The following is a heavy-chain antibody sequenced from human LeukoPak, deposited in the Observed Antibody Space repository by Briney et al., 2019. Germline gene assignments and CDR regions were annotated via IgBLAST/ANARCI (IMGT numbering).Heavy chain of an antibody. Sequence: PSETLSLTCAVYGGTFSGYYWSWIRQPPGKGLEWIGEINHSGSTNYNPSLKSRVTISVDTSKNQLSLKLSSVTAADTAVYYCARGRAWGRYFDYWGQGTLVTVSS. J-gene: IGHJ4*02. CDR3: ARGRAWGRYFDY. D-gene: IGHD3-16*01. CDR1: GGTFSGYY. CDR2: INHSGST. V-gene: IGHV4-34*01.